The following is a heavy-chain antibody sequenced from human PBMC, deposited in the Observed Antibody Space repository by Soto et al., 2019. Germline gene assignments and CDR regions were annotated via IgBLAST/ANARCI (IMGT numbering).Heavy chain of an antibody. V-gene: IGHV1-46*01. J-gene: IGHJ2*01. CDR2: INPGGVST. CDR3: ARGGNGDNVGYWYFDL. D-gene: IGHD4-17*01. CDR1: GYTFTTYY. Sequence: QVQLVQSGAEVKKPGASVEVSCKASGYTFTTYYIHWVRHAPGQGLEWMGVINPGGVSTKNAQKFQDRVTITSDTSTSTVYMALSSLSSEDTAVYFCARGGNGDNVGYWYFDLWGRGPLVTVSP.